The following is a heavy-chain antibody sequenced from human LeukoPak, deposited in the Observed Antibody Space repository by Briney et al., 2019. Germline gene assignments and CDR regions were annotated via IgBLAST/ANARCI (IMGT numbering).Heavy chain of an antibody. CDR2: IYYSGGT. V-gene: IGHV4-59*01. J-gene: IGHJ4*02. CDR3: AREAFSSSSLGYYFDY. CDR1: GGSISSYY. D-gene: IGHD6-6*01. Sequence: SETLSLTCTVSGGSISSYYWSWIRQPPGKGLEWIGYIYYSGGTNYNPSLKSRVTISVDTSKNHFSLKLSSVTAADTAVYYCAREAFSSSSLGYYFDYWGQGTLVTVSS.